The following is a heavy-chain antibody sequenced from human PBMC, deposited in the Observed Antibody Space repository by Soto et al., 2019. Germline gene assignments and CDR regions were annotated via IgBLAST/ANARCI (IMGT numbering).Heavy chain of an antibody. D-gene: IGHD6-13*01. J-gene: IGHJ6*02. Sequence: GGSLRLSCAASGFTFSSYDMHWVRQATGKGLEWVSAIGTAGDTYYPGSVKGRFTISRENAKNSLYLQMNSLRAGDTAVYYCARARYSSSWTYYYYYGMDVWGQGTTVTVSS. CDR2: IGTAGDT. CDR3: ARARYSSSWTYYYYYGMDV. V-gene: IGHV3-13*01. CDR1: GFTFSSYD.